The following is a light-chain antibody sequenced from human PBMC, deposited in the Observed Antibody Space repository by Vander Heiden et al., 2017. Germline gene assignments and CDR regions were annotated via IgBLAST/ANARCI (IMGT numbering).Light chain of an antibody. J-gene: IGKJ2*01. CDR1: QNINND. V-gene: IGKV3-15*01. Sequence: EIVMTQSPATLSVSPGGRATLTCRASQNINNDLAWFSQTPGQPPRLLIYGASPRATGVPARFGASGSGTEFTLTISSLQSEDSASYYCQQYNIWPHTFGQGTKLEIK. CDR2: GAS. CDR3: QQYNIWPHT.